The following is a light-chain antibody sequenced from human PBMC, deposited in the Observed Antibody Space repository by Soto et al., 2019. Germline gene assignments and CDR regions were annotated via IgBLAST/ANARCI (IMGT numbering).Light chain of an antibody. CDR1: QSISSY. Sequence: DIQMTQSPSSLSASVGDRVTITCRASQSISSYLNWYQQKPGKAPKLLIYAASSLQSGVPSRLSGSGSGTDFTLTISSLQPKDFATYYCQQSYSTLPCTFGQGTKLEIK. CDR3: QQSYSTLPCT. CDR2: AAS. V-gene: IGKV1-39*01. J-gene: IGKJ2*02.